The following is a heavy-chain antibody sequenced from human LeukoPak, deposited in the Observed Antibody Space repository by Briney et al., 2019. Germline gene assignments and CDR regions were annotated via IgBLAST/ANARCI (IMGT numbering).Heavy chain of an antibody. J-gene: IGHJ5*02. CDR1: GGSISSYY. Sequence: PSETLSLTCTVSGGSISSYYWSWIRQPPGKGLEWIGYIYYSGSTNYNPSLKSRVTISVDTSKNQFSLKLSSVTAADTAVYYCARARLEYYGSGRGWFDPWGQGTLVTVSS. D-gene: IGHD3-10*01. V-gene: IGHV4-59*01. CDR2: IYYSGST. CDR3: ARARLEYYGSGRGWFDP.